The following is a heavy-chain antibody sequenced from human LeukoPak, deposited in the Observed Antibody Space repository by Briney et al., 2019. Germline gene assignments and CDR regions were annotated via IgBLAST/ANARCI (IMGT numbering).Heavy chain of an antibody. CDR2: INPDGSQT. J-gene: IGHJ4*02. V-gene: IGHV3-7*01. CDR3: ATIAAVDC. D-gene: IGHD2-15*01. CDR1: GFTFSTFW. Sequence: GGSLRLSCTASGFTFSTFWMNWVRRPPGKGLEGVANINPDGSQTNYADSVKGRFTVSRDNAKNSLSLQMISLRAEDAAVYYCATIAAVDCWGQGTLVTVSS.